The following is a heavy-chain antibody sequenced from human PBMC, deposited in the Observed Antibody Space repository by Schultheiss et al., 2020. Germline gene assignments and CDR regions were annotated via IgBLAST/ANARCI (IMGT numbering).Heavy chain of an antibody. V-gene: IGHV4-59*08. CDR3: ARTPLYSSGWSALDY. D-gene: IGHD6-19*01. J-gene: IGHJ4*02. Sequence: SETLSLTCAVYGGSISSYYWSWIRQPPGKGLEWIGEIYHSGSTNYNPSLKSRVTISVDTSKNQFSLKLSSVTAADTAVYYCARTPLYSSGWSALDYWGQGTLVTLSS. CDR2: IYHSGST. CDR1: GGSISSYY.